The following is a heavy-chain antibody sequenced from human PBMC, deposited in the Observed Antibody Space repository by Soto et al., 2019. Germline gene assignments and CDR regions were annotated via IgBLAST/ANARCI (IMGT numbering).Heavy chain of an antibody. V-gene: IGHV4-59*13. CDR2: IYYSGST. J-gene: IGHJ6*02. Sequence: SETLSLTCTVSGGSIDSYCWYWSRQRPGQGLEWIGYIYYSGSTTYNPSLKTRVTISVDRSKNQFSLNLTSVTAADTAVYYCARDRTHFDSSAYYSGLDVWGQGTTVTVSS. D-gene: IGHD3-22*01. CDR3: ARDRTHFDSSAYYSGLDV. CDR1: GGSIDSYC.